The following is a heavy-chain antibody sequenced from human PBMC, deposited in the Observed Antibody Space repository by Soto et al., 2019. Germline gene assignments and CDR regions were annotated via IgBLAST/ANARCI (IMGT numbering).Heavy chain of an antibody. J-gene: IGHJ6*03. CDR2: ISSNGGST. V-gene: IGHV3-64*01. CDR3: ARDDEAVAGIFEYYMHV. Sequence: GGSLRISCAASGFTFSSYAMHWVRQAPGKGLEYVSAISSNGGSTYYANSVKGRFTISRDNSKNTLYLQMGSLRAEDMAVYYCARDDEAVAGIFEYYMHVWRKGPTVTV. CDR1: GFTFSSYA. D-gene: IGHD6-19*01.